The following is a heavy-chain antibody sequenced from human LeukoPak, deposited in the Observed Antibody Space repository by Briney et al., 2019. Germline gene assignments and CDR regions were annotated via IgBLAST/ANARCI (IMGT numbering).Heavy chain of an antibody. V-gene: IGHV4-34*01. Sequence: SETLSLTCAVYGGSFSGYYWSWIRQPPGKGLEWIGEINHSGSTNYNPSLKSRVTISVDTSKNQFSLKLSSVTAADTAVYYCARDLYGLNWFDPWGQGTLVTVSS. CDR1: GGSFSGYY. J-gene: IGHJ5*02. CDR2: INHSGST. CDR3: ARDLYGLNWFDP. D-gene: IGHD3-16*01.